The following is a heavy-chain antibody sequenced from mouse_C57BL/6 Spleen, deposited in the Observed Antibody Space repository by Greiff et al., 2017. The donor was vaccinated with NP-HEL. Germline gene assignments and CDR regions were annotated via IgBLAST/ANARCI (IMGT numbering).Heavy chain of an antibody. J-gene: IGHJ4*01. CDR1: GFTFTDYY. V-gene: IGHV7-3*01. CDR3: ARSQKGAMDY. Sequence: EVKVEESGGGLVQPGGSLSLSCAASGFTFTDYYMSWVRQPPGKALEWLGFIRNKANGYTTEYSASVKGRFTISRDNSQSILYLQMNALRAEDSATYYCARSQKGAMDYWGQGTSVTVSS. CDR2: IRNKANGYTT.